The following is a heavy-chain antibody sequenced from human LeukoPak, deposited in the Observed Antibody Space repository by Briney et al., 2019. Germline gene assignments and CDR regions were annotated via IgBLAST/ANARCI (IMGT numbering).Heavy chain of an antibody. J-gene: IGHJ6*03. V-gene: IGHV4-4*09. CDR1: GGSISGYF. D-gene: IGHD2-2*01. CDR2: IYSTGTT. CDR3: ARHNPPPTGFCSGTSCFMSGSQYFYMDV. Sequence: SETLSLTCTVSGGSISGYFWSWIRQPPGKGPGWIGYIYSTGTTNYSPSLSSRVTISVGTSKNQLSLNLRFVTATDTAVYHCARHNPPPTGFCSGTSCFMSGSQYFYMDVWGKGTSVTVS.